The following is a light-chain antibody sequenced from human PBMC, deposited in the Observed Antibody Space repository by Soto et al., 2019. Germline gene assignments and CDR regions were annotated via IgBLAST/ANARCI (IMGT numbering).Light chain of an antibody. CDR1: QSVSSSY. Sequence: EIVLTQSPGTLSLSPGERVTLSCRASQSVSSSYLAWYQQKPGQAPRLLIYGASSRATGIPDRFSGSGSGKHLTLAISRLEPEDFAVYYCQQYGSSPWTFGQGTKVEI. J-gene: IGKJ1*01. V-gene: IGKV3-20*01. CDR3: QQYGSSPWT. CDR2: GAS.